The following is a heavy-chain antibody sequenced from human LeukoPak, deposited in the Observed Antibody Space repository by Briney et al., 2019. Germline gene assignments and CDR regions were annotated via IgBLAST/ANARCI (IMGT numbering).Heavy chain of an antibody. J-gene: IGHJ4*02. Sequence: GGSLRLSCAASGFIFSIYAISWVRQARGKGLVWVSAISGSCGSTYYADSVKDRFTISTDNSKNTLYVQMNSLRAEHTAVYFCAKYLMPLVVAARGYSYGSDYWGQRTLVTVSS. CDR3: AKYLMPLVVAARGYSYGSDY. CDR1: GFIFSIYA. CDR2: ISGSCGST. V-gene: IGHV3-23*01. D-gene: IGHD5-18*01.